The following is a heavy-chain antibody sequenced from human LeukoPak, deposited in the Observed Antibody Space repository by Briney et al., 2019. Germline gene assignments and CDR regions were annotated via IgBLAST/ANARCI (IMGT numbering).Heavy chain of an antibody. CDR1: GGSISSYY. V-gene: IGHV4-59*01. CDR3: ARDSGSYGGNSGGWFDP. CDR2: IYYSGST. D-gene: IGHD4-23*01. Sequence: PSETLSLTCTVSGGSISSYYWSWIRQPPGKVLEWIGYIYYSGSTNYNPSLKSRVTISVDTSKNQFSLKLSSVTAADTAVYYCARDSGSYGGNSGGWFDPWGQGTLVTVSS. J-gene: IGHJ5*02.